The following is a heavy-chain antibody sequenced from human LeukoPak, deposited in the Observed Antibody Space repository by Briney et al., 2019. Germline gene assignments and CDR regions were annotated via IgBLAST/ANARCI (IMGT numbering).Heavy chain of an antibody. CDR2: LNWNGGST. Sequence: GGSLRLSCAASGFAFEDNGMSWVRQAPGKGLEWVSGLNWNGGSTGYADSVKGRFTISRDNARNSLYLQMNSLRTEDTALYYCATHSYYYGSGSYPHYLDYWGQGTLVTVSA. J-gene: IGHJ4*02. CDR3: ATHSYYYGSGSYPHYLDY. V-gene: IGHV3-20*04. D-gene: IGHD3-10*01. CDR1: GFAFEDNG.